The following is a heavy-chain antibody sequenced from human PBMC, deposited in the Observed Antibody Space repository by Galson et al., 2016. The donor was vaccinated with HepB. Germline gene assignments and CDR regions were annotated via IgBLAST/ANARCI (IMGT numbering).Heavy chain of an antibody. V-gene: IGHV4-39*01. Sequence: LSLTCTVSGGSISSSPYYWAWIRQSPGKGLEWIGSISYSGTTYYNPSLKSRVTISVDTSKKESSLKLSSVTAADTAVYYCARGAMLRGVISPLDYWGQGTLVTVSS. CDR2: ISYSGTT. CDR1: GGSISSSPYY. CDR3: ARGAMLRGVISPLDY. J-gene: IGHJ4*02. D-gene: IGHD3-10*01.